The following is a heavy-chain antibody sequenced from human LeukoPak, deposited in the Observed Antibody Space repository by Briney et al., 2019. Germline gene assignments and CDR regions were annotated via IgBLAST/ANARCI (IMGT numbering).Heavy chain of an antibody. Sequence: SGGSLRLSCAASGFTFSSYAMSWVRQAPGKGLEWVSAISGSGGSTYYADSVKGRFTISRDNSKNTLYLQMNSLRAEDTAVYYCAKEGYCSGGSCYSWKNHAFDIWGQGTMVTVSS. V-gene: IGHV3-23*01. J-gene: IGHJ3*02. CDR3: AKEGYCSGGSCYSWKNHAFDI. CDR2: ISGSGGST. CDR1: GFTFSSYA. D-gene: IGHD2-15*01.